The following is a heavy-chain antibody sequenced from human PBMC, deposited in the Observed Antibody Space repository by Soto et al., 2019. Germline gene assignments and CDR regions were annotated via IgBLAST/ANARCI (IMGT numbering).Heavy chain of an antibody. Sequence: VGSLRLSCAASGFTFSSYGMHWVRQAPGKGLEWVAVISYDGSNKYYADSVKGRFTISRDNSKNTLYLQMNSLRAEDTAVYYCAKEDTARNWFDPWGQGTLVTVSS. D-gene: IGHD5-18*01. CDR3: AKEDTARNWFDP. CDR2: ISYDGSNK. J-gene: IGHJ5*02. V-gene: IGHV3-30*18. CDR1: GFTFSSYG.